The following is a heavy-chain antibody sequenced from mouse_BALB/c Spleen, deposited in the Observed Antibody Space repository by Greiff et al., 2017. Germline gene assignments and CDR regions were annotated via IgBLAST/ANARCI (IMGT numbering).Heavy chain of an antibody. J-gene: IGHJ4*01. CDR1: GYSITSCYS. Sequence: DVMLVESGPDLVKPSQSLSLTCTVSGYSITSCYSWHWIRQLPGNKLGWMGYIHYSGSTNYNPSLKSRISITRDTSKNHFFLQLNSVTTEDTATYYCAISDCDYDDAMDYWGQGTSVTVSS. CDR2: IHYSGST. CDR3: AISDCDYDDAMDY. V-gene: IGHV3-1*02. D-gene: IGHD2-4*01.